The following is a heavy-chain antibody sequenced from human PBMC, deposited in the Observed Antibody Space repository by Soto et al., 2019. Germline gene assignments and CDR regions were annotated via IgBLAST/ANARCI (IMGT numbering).Heavy chain of an antibody. D-gene: IGHD2-15*01. V-gene: IGHV3-64*01. J-gene: IGHJ6*03. CDR2: ISSNGGST. CDR1: GFTFSSYA. Sequence: EVQLVESGGGLVQPGGSLRLSCAASGFTFSSYAMHWVRQAPGKGLEYVSAISSNGGSTYYANSVKGRFTISRDNSKNTLYLQMGSLRAEDMAVYYCARVRAGEDYLDRYCSGGSCSYYYMDVWGKGTTVTVSS. CDR3: ARVRAGEDYLDRYCSGGSCSYYYMDV.